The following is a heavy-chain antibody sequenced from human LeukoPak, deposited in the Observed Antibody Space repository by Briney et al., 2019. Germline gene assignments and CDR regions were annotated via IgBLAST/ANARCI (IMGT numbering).Heavy chain of an antibody. V-gene: IGHV3-21*06. CDR3: AREGRAYRYSSSWYPTPSWFDP. Sequence: EGSLRLSCVASGFSFSDYSMNWVRQAPGKGLEWVSSINSRSNDIYYADSVKGRFTISRDNAKNSLYLQMNSLRAEDTAVYYCAREGRAYRYSSSWYPTPSWFDPWGQGTLVTVSS. D-gene: IGHD6-13*01. J-gene: IGHJ5*02. CDR1: GFSFSDYS. CDR2: INSRSNDI.